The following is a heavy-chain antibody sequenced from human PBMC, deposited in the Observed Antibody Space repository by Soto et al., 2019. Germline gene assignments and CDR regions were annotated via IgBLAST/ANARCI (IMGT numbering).Heavy chain of an antibody. CDR2: IIPILGIA. D-gene: IGHD4-17*01. V-gene: IGHV1-69*08. CDR3: ATDYGDYYYYGMDV. J-gene: IGHJ6*02. CDR1: GGTFSSYT. Sequence: QVQLVQSGAEVKKPGSSVKVSCKASGGTFSSYTISWVRQAPGQGLEWMGRIIPILGIANYAQKFQGRVTXXAXKXXSTAYMELSSLRSEDTAVYYCATDYGDYYYYGMDVWGQGTTVTVSS.